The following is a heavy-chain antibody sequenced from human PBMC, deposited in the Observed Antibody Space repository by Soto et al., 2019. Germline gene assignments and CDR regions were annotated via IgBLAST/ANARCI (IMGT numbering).Heavy chain of an antibody. Sequence: QVQLVQSGAEVKKPGASVKVSCKASGYTFTSYDINWGRQATGQGLEWMGWMNPNSGNTGYAQKFQGRVTMTRNTSISTAYMELSSLRSEDTAVYYCARGRYSNYYYYMDVWGKGTTVTVSS. CDR2: MNPNSGNT. CDR1: GYTFTSYD. CDR3: ARGRYSNYYYYMDV. D-gene: IGHD4-4*01. J-gene: IGHJ6*03. V-gene: IGHV1-8*01.